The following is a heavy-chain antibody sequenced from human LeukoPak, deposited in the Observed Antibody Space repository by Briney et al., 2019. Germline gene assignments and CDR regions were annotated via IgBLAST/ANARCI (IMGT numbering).Heavy chain of an antibody. Sequence: ASVKVSCKASGYTFTGYYMHWVRQAPGQGLEWMGWINPNSGGTNYAQKFQGRVTMTRDTSISTAYMELSRLRSDDTAVYYCARSTRVAATDRGPGYWGQGTLVTVSS. CDR2: INPNSGGT. V-gene: IGHV1-2*02. CDR1: GYTFTGYY. J-gene: IGHJ4*02. CDR3: ARSTRVAATDRGPGY. D-gene: IGHD2-15*01.